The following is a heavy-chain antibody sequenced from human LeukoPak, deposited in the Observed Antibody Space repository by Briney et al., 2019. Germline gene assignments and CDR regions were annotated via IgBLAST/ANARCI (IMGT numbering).Heavy chain of an antibody. CDR1: GGSISSYY. D-gene: IGHD2-2*01. J-gene: IGHJ2*01. V-gene: IGHV4-59*12. CDR2: IYYSGST. CDR3: ARYGVPAAMRGYWYFDL. Sequence: SSETLSLTCTVSGGSISSYYWSWIRQPPGKGLEWIGYIYYSGSTYYNPSLKSRVTISVDTSKNQFSLKLSSVTAADTAVYYCARYGVPAAMRGYWYFDLWGRGTLVTVSS.